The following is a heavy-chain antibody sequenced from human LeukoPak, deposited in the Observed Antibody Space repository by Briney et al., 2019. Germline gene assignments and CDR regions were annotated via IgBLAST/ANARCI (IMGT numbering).Heavy chain of an antibody. J-gene: IGHJ4*02. V-gene: IGHV3-30*18. D-gene: IGHD2-21*02. CDR1: GFTFSSYG. CDR3: AKDTAPYCGGGCSFDY. CDR2: ISYDGSNK. Sequence: QSGGSLRLSCAASGFTFSSYGMHWVRQAPGKGLEWVAVISYDGSNKYYADSVKGRFTISRDNSKNTLYLQMNSLRAEDTAVYYCAKDTAPYCGGGCSFDYWGQGTLVTVSS.